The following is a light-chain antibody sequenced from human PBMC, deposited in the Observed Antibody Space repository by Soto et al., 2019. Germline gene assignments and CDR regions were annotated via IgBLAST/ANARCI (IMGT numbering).Light chain of an antibody. CDR2: GAS. J-gene: IGKJ4*01. CDR1: QSVSTN. V-gene: IGKV3D-15*01. CDR3: QQGYNWPLT. Sequence: EIGMTQSPATLSVSPGQRATLSCRAIQSVSTNLAWNQRKPGQAPSLHIHGASPRATGIPAGFRGNGSWTEFTLTSSSLQSEDFAVYDCQQGYNWPLTFGGGTEVVIK.